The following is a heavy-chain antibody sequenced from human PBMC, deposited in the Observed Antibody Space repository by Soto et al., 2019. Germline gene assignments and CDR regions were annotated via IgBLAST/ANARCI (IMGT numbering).Heavy chain of an antibody. D-gene: IGHD6-13*01. CDR2: ITSRSTTI. CDR3: ARDNGLAGSFDP. CDR1: GFTFSTYS. Sequence: GGSLRLSCAASGFTFSTYSMNWVRQAPGKGLEWISYITSRSTTIYYADSVKGRFTISRDNAKNSLYLQMNSLRDEDTAVYYRARDNGLAGSFDPWGQGTLVTVSS. J-gene: IGHJ5*02. V-gene: IGHV3-48*02.